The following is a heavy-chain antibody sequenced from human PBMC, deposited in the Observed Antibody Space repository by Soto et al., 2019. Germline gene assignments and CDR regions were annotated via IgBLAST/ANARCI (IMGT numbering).Heavy chain of an antibody. CDR3: AKSIAYCGGDCSPDAFDI. D-gene: IGHD2-21*02. V-gene: IGHV3-23*01. CDR1: GFTFSSYA. J-gene: IGHJ3*02. CDR2: LSGSASST. Sequence: EVQLLESGGGLIQPGGSLRLSCAASGFTFSSYAMNWVRQPPGKGLEWVSGLSGSASSTYYAVSVKGRFTVSRDNSKNTVNLQMNSLRDEDTAVYYCAKSIAYCGGDCSPDAFDIWGQGTMVTVSS.